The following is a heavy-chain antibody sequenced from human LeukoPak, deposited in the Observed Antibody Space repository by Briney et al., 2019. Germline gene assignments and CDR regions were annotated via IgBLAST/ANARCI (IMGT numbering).Heavy chain of an antibody. V-gene: IGHV3-7*03. Sequence: GGSLRLSCAASGFALSSHWMTWVRQVPGRGPEWVANVNRDGSETYYLDSVKGRFTISKDNAKNSLYLQMNSLRAEDTALYHCARNNGMDVRGQGTTVIVSS. J-gene: IGHJ6*02. CDR2: VNRDGSET. CDR1: GFALSSHW. CDR3: ARNNGMDV.